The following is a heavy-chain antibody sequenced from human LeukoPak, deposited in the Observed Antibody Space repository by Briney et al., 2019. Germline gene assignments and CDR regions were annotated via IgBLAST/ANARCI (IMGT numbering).Heavy chain of an antibody. CDR1: GGSSSGYY. Sequence: PSETLCLTCAVYGGSSSGYYWSCGRQPPGQGLEGRGEIDHSVGTNYNPSLKSRVTISVDTSKSQFSLKLSSVTAADTAVYYCARVPYSGSLRRAEYFQHWGPGTLVTVSS. J-gene: IGHJ1*01. D-gene: IGHD1-26*01. CDR2: IDHSVGT. CDR3: ARVPYSGSLRRAEYFQH. V-gene: IGHV4-34*01.